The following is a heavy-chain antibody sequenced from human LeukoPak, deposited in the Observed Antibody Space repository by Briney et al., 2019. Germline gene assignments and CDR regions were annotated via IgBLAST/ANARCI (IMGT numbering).Heavy chain of an antibody. V-gene: IGHV5-51*01. CDR2: IYPGDSDT. CDR3: ARQFRDSSGYYSYYFDY. CDR1: GYTFTSYW. D-gene: IGHD3-22*01. Sequence: GESLKISCKGSGYTFTSYWIGWVRQMPGKGLEWMGIIYPGDSDTRYSPSFQGQVTISADKSISTAYLQWSSLRASDTAMYYCARQFRDSSGYYSYYFDYWGQGTLVTVSS. J-gene: IGHJ4*02.